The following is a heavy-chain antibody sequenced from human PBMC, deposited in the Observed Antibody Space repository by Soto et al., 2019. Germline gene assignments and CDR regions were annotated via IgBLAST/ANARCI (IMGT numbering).Heavy chain of an antibody. V-gene: IGHV1-18*04. CDR2: ISAYNGST. CDR3: ARGDSVGSSRQLVYYYYDMDV. Sequence: ASVKVSCKASGYTFTSYGISWVRQAPGQGLEWMGWISAYNGSTNYAQKLQGRVAMTTDTSTSTAYMELRSLRSDDTAVYYCARGDSVGSSRQLVYYYYDMDVWGQGTTVTVSS. D-gene: IGHD6-13*01. J-gene: IGHJ6*02. CDR1: GYTFTSYG.